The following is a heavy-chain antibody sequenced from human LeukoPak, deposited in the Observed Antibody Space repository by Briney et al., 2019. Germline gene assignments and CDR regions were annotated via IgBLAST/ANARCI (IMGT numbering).Heavy chain of an antibody. J-gene: IGHJ4*02. Sequence: ASVKVSCKASGYTFTSYDINWVRQATGQGLEWMGWMNPNSGNTGYAQKFQGRVTMTTNTSISTAYMELSSLRSEDTAVYYCAALSYCSGGSCRGYWGQGTLVTVSS. CDR1: GYTFTSYD. V-gene: IGHV1-8*01. CDR2: MNPNSGNT. CDR3: AALSYCSGGSCRGY. D-gene: IGHD2-15*01.